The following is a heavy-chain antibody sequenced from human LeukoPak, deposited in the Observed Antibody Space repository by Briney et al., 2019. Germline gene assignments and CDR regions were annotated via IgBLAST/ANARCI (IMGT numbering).Heavy chain of an antibody. J-gene: IGHJ3*01. D-gene: IGHD7-27*01. Sequence: GGSLRLSCAASGFTFSSYAMHWVRQAPGKGLEWVAVMSYDGSNKFYADSVMGRFSISRDNPKSTVSLQMSSLRAEDTALYYCVRDLHWGGFDVWGQGTMVTVSS. V-gene: IGHV3-30*04. CDR1: GFTFSSYA. CDR3: VRDLHWGGFDV. CDR2: MSYDGSNK.